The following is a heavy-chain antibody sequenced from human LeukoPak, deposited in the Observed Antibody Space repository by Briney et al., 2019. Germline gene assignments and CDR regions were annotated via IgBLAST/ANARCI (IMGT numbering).Heavy chain of an antibody. CDR3: AREVVPAATMGYYYYYYYMDV. Sequence: PSETLSLTCTVSGGSISSYYWSWIRRPPGKGLEWIGYIYYSGSTNYNPSLKSRVTISVDTSKNQFSLKLSSVTAADTAVYYCAREVVPAATMGYYYYYYYMDVWGKGTTVTVSS. V-gene: IGHV4-59*01. D-gene: IGHD2-2*01. CDR2: IYYSGST. J-gene: IGHJ6*03. CDR1: GGSISSYY.